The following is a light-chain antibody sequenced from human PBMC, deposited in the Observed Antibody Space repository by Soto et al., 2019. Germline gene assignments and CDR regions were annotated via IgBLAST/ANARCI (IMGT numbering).Light chain of an antibody. CDR3: QRYNDYPWT. V-gene: IGKV1-5*03. J-gene: IGKJ1*01. Sequence: DLQMTQSPSTLSASVGDRVTITCRASQSISVWLAWYQQKPGKAPKLLIYKASSLQSGVPSRFSGSRSGTEFTLTISSLQPDDFATYYCQRYNDYPWTFGQGTKVEI. CDR2: KAS. CDR1: QSISVW.